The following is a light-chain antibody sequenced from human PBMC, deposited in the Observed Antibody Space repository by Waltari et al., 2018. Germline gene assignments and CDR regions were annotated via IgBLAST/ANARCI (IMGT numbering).Light chain of an antibody. CDR2: EVN. Sequence: QSVLTQPPSASGSPGQSVTISCTGTSRYSGSNNYVSWYQKHPGKAPNPMIYEVNTRPSGVPDRFSGSKSGNTASLTVSGLQAEDEADYYCSSYGGSKVFGGGTKLTVL. J-gene: IGLJ3*02. V-gene: IGLV2-8*01. CDR3: SSYGGSKV. CDR1: SRYSGSNNY.